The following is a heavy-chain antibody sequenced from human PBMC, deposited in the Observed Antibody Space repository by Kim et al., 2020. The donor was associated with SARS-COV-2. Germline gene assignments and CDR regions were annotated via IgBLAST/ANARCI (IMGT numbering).Heavy chain of an antibody. V-gene: IGHV1-18*01. D-gene: IGHD1-7*01. J-gene: IGHJ6*02. CDR3: AREELYYYFTMDV. Sequence: NYRQKFQGKITMPADTSTSTVYMELRSLSSDDTAIFYCAREELYYYFTMDVWGQGTTVTVSS.